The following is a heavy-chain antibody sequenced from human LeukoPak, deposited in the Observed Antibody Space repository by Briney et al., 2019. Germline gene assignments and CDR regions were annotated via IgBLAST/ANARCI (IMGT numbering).Heavy chain of an antibody. D-gene: IGHD5-18*01. Sequence: SETLSLTCTVSGGSVSSGSLYWTWIRQPAGKGLEWIGRIYSSGRTNYNPSLKSRVTISVDTSKNQFSLKLSSVTAADTAVYYCARDRGVDTAMVNWFDPWGQGTLVTVSS. CDR1: GGSVSSGSLY. CDR3: ARDRGVDTAMVNWFDP. V-gene: IGHV4-61*10. CDR2: IYSSGRT. J-gene: IGHJ5*02.